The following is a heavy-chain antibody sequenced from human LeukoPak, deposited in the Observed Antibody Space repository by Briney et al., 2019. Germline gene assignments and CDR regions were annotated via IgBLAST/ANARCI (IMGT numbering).Heavy chain of an antibody. J-gene: IGHJ2*01. Sequence: ASVKVSCKASGYTFTSYDINWVRQATGQGLEWMGWMNPDSGITGHAQMFQGRVTITRNTSISTAYMELSSLGSEDTAVYYCARRAPGISSDWYFELWGRGTLVTVSS. D-gene: IGHD1-26*01. CDR3: ARRAPGISSDWYFEL. V-gene: IGHV1-8*03. CDR1: GYTFTSYD. CDR2: MNPDSGIT.